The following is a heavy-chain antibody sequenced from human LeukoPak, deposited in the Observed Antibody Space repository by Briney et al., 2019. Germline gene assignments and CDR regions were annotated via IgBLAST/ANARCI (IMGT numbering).Heavy chain of an antibody. V-gene: IGHV3-23*01. J-gene: IGHJ4*02. CDR1: GFTFSPYA. Sequence: GGSLRLSCAASGFTFSPYAMNWVRQAPGKGLEWVSGISGSGGTTYYADSVQGRFTISRDISKKTVFLQMNSLRAEDTAVYYCAKGDAVTAIFPLDYWGQGTLVIVSS. D-gene: IGHD2-21*02. CDR3: AKGDAVTAIFPLDY. CDR2: ISGSGGTT.